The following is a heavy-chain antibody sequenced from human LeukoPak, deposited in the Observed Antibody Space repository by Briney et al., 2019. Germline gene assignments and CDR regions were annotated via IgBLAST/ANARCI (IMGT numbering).Heavy chain of an antibody. CDR1: GFTFSSYG. Sequence: GGSLRLSCAASGFTFSSYGMHWVRQAPGKGLEWVAVISYDGSNKYYADSVKGRFTISRDNSKNTLYLQMNSLRAEDTAVYYCAREGRCSGGSCYSFFDYWGQGTLVTVSS. D-gene: IGHD2-15*01. J-gene: IGHJ4*02. V-gene: IGHV3-30*03. CDR2: ISYDGSNK. CDR3: AREGRCSGGSCYSFFDY.